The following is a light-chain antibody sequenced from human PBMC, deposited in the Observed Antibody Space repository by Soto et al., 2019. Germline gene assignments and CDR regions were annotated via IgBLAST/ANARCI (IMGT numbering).Light chain of an antibody. CDR3: QSYDSSLSGWV. J-gene: IGLJ3*02. CDR2: ANN. CDR1: SSNIGAGYD. Sequence: QSALTQPPSVSGAPGQRVTISCTGSSSNIGAGYDVHWYQQLPGTAPKLLIYANNNRPSGVPDRFSGSKSGTSASLAITGLQAEYEADYYCQSYDSSLSGWVFGGGTKLTVL. V-gene: IGLV1-40*01.